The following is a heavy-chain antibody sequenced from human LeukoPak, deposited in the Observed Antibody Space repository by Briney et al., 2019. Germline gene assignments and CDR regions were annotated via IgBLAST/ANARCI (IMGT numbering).Heavy chain of an antibody. CDR3: ARSRPGYYFDY. CDR1: GFTFSSYS. J-gene: IGHJ4*02. V-gene: IGHV3-48*01. D-gene: IGHD6-6*01. Sequence: TGGSLRLPCAASGFTFSSYSMNWVRQAPGKGLEWVSYISSSSGPIYYADSVKGRFTISRDNAKNSLYLQMNSLRAEDTAVYYCARSRPGYYFDYWGLGTLVTVSS. CDR2: ISSSSGPI.